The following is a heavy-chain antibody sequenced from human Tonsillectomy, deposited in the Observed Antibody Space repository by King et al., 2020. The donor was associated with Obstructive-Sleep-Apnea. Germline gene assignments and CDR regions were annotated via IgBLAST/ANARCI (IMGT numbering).Heavy chain of an antibody. Sequence: VQLVESGGGLVQPGGSLRLSCSASGFNVSSNHMSWVRQSPGKGLEWGSVIYGGGSTYYADAVKGPFTISRHNFKNTLYLQMYSLRAEDTAVYYCARGEGYCSGGSCYSEGNWFDPWGQGTLVTVSS. CDR3: ARGEGYCSGGSCYSEGNWFDP. V-gene: IGHV3-53*04. CDR1: GFNVSSNH. J-gene: IGHJ5*02. CDR2: IYGGGST. D-gene: IGHD2-15*01.